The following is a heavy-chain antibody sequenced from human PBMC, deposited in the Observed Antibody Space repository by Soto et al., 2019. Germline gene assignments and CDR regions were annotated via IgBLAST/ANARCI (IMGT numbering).Heavy chain of an antibody. Sequence: GGSLRLSCAASGFTFSSYWMRWVRQAPGKGLEWVADIKGDGSAKNYVDSLKGRFTISRENAKNSLHLQMNSLRAGDTTVYYCARGGIWGVSWNWFDTWGQGTLVTVSS. CDR1: GFTFSSYW. J-gene: IGHJ5*02. D-gene: IGHD3-10*01. CDR2: IKGDGSAK. V-gene: IGHV3-7*01. CDR3: ARGGIWGVSWNWFDT.